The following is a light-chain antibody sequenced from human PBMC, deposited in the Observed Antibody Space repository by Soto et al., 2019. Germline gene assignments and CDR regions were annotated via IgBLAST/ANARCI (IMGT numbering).Light chain of an antibody. CDR2: KAS. V-gene: IGKV1-5*03. Sequence: DIQMTQSPSTLSASVGDRVTITCRASQSISTYLAWYQQKPGKAPKLLIYKASSLESGVPSRFSGSGFETEFTLTISSLQPDDFATYYCQQYYTYSRTFGQGTKVDIK. CDR1: QSISTY. CDR3: QQYYTYSRT. J-gene: IGKJ1*01.